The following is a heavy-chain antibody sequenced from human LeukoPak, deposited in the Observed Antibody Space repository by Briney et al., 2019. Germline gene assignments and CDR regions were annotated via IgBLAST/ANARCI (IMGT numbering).Heavy chain of an antibody. CDR1: GFTVSSNY. J-gene: IGHJ2*01. CDR2: IYSDGST. Sequence: PGGSLRLSCAASGFTVSSNYMTWVRQAPGKGLEWVSVIYSDGSTFYADSVKGRFTISRDSSKNTLYLQMNSLRAEDTAVYYCARGQNYWYFDLWGRGTLVTVSS. CDR3: ARGQNYWYFDL. V-gene: IGHV3-53*01.